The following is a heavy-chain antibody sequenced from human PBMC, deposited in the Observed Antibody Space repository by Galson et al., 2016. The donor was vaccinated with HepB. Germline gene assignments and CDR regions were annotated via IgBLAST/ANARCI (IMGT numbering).Heavy chain of an antibody. CDR2: ISSGGDIT. CDR1: GFTFNSYA. J-gene: IGHJ4*02. V-gene: IGHV3-23*01. D-gene: IGHD6-19*01. Sequence: SLRLSCAGSGFTFNSYAMNWVRQAPRKGPEWVAAISSGGDITYYADSVKGRFTISRDNSRTTLDLQMHSLRGEDTALYYCAKDPYYSSGWGAFESWGQGTLVTVSS. CDR3: AKDPYYSSGWGAFES.